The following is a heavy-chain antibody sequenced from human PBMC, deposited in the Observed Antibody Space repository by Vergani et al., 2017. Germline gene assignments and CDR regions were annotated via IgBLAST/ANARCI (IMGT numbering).Heavy chain of an antibody. V-gene: IGHV3-33*01. Sequence: QVQLVESGGGVVQPGRSLRLSCAASGFTFSSYGMHWVRQAPGKGLEWVAVIWYDGSKKYYADSVKGRFTISRDNSKNTLYMQMNSLRAEDTAVYYCARDQGYSYGYYYYGMDVWGRGTTVTVSS. CDR1: GFTFSSYG. J-gene: IGHJ6*02. CDR2: IWYDGSKK. CDR3: ARDQGYSYGYYYYGMDV. D-gene: IGHD5-18*01.